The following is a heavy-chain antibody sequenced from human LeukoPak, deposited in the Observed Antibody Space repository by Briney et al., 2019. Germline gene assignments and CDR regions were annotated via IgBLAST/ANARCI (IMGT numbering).Heavy chain of an antibody. CDR3: AKGYCSSTSSKESFLDY. J-gene: IGHJ4*02. D-gene: IGHD2-2*01. V-gene: IGHV3-23*01. CDR1: GFTVSSSA. Sequence: GRSLRLSCAASGFTVSSSAMNWVRQAPGKGLEWVSVLSGSGGSTYYSVKGRFTISRDNSKNMLYLQMNSLRADDTAVYYCAKGYCSSTSSKESFLDYWGQGTLVTVSS. CDR2: LSGSGGST.